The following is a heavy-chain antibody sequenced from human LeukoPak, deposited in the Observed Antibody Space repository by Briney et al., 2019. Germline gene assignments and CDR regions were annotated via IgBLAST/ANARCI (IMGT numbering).Heavy chain of an antibody. J-gene: IGHJ4*02. Sequence: GRSLRLSCAASGFTFSSYGMHWVRQAPGKGLEWVAVISYDGSNKYYADSVKGRFTVSRDSSKNTLYLQMNSLKAEDTAVYFCAARPHGDSPYFDFWGQGTLVTVSS. D-gene: IGHD4-17*01. CDR1: GFTFSSYG. V-gene: IGHV3-30*03. CDR2: ISYDGSNK. CDR3: AARPHGDSPYFDF.